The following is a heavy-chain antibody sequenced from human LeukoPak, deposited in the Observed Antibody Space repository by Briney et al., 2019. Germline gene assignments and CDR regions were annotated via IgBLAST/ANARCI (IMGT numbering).Heavy chain of an antibody. CDR1: GYTFTGYY. Sequence: ASVKVSCKASGYTFTGYYMHWVRQAPGQGLEWMGWINPNSGGTNYAQKFQGRVTMTRDTSISTAYMELSRLRSDDTAVYYCAADKYDFWSGYPTDYWGQGTLVTVSS. J-gene: IGHJ4*02. V-gene: IGHV1-2*02. CDR2: INPNSGGT. CDR3: AADKYDFWSGYPTDY. D-gene: IGHD3-3*01.